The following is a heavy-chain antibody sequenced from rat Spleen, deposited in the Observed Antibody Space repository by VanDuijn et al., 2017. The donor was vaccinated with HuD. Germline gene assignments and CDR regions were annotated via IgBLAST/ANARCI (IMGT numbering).Heavy chain of an antibody. CDR3: AVAGYGY. V-gene: IGHV5S23*01. D-gene: IGHD4-3*01. CDR1: GFTYSDYV. J-gene: IGHJ2*01. Sequence: EVQLVESGGGLVQPGRSLKLSCAASGFTYSDYVMAWVRQAPTKGLEWVASISTGGGNTYYRDSVKGRFTFSRDNAKSTLYLQMNSLRSEDTATYYCAVAGYGYWGQGVMVTVSS. CDR2: ISTGGGNT.